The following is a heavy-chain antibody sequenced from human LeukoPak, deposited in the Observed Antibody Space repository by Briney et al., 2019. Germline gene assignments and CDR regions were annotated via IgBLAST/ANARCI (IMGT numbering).Heavy chain of an antibody. Sequence: GGSLRLSCAASGFTVSSNYMSWVRQAPGKGLEWVSSISSSSSYIYYADSVKGRFTISRDNAKNSLSVQMNSLRAEDTAVYYCARSGTAAVEAALDIWGQGTMVTVSS. D-gene: IGHD6-13*01. J-gene: IGHJ3*02. CDR1: GFTVSSNY. CDR3: ARSGTAAVEAALDI. CDR2: ISSSSSYI. V-gene: IGHV3-21*06.